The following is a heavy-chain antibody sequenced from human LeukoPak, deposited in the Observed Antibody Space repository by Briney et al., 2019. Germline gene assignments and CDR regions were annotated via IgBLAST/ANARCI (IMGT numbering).Heavy chain of an antibody. J-gene: IGHJ4*02. CDR1: GYSFTNYW. V-gene: IGHV5-51*01. CDR3: ARTQDRIAARS. CDR2: IYPRDSDT. Sequence: GESLKISCKGSGYSFTNYWIGWVRQMPGKGLEWMGIIYPRDSDTRYSPSFQGQVTISADKSIDTAYLQWSSLKASDTAIYYCARTQDRIAARSWGLGTLVTVSS. D-gene: IGHD6-13*01.